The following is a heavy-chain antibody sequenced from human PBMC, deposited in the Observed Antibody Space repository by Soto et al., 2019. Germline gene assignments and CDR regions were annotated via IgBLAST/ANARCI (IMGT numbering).Heavy chain of an antibody. V-gene: IGHV2-5*01. J-gene: IGHJ6*04. CDR2: IYSNDDK. D-gene: IGHD3-9*01. Sequence: SGPTLVNPTQTLTLTCTFSGFPLSTSGLGVGWIRQPPGKALEWLALIYSNDDKRDSPSLSSRLIITKDTSKNQVVLKTTNMEPVDTATYYCARHMDYDIVSAVLYDIIDVLGKGTTVTVSS. CDR1: GFPLSTSGLG. CDR3: ARHMDYDIVSAVLYDIIDV.